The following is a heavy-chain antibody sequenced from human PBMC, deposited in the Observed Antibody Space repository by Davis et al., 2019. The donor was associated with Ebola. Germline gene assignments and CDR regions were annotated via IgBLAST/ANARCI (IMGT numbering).Heavy chain of an antibody. J-gene: IGHJ6*02. D-gene: IGHD3-10*01. CDR1: GFTFSSYW. CDR3: ARRGQGSRNYGMDV. V-gene: IGHV3-7*01. CDR2: IKQDGSEK. Sequence: PGGSLRLSCAASGFTFSSYWMSWVCQAPGQGLEWVANIKQDGSEKYYVDSVKGRFTISRDNAKNSLYLQMNSLRAEDTAVYYCARRGQGSRNYGMDVWGQGTLVTVSS.